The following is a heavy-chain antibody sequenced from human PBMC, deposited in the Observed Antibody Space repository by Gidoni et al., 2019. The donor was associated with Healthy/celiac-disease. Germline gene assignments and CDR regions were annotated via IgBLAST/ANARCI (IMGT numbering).Heavy chain of an antibody. V-gene: IGHV4-59*01. D-gene: IGHD6-13*01. Sequence: QVQLQESGPGLVKPSETLSLTCPVSGGSISSYYWSWIRQPPGKGLEWIVYIYYSGSTNSHPSLKSRVTISVDTSKNQFSLKLSSVTAADTAVYYCARGRQQQRYFDLWGRGTLVTVSS. CDR1: GGSISSYY. CDR3: ARGRQQQRYFDL. J-gene: IGHJ2*01. CDR2: IYYSGST.